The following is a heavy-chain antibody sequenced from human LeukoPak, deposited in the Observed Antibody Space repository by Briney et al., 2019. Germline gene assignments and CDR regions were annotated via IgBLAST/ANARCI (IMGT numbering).Heavy chain of an antibody. CDR3: ARRSSIAARPFDY. V-gene: IGHV4-38-2*01. CDR1: GYSISSGYY. Sequence: SETLSLTCAVSGYSISSGYYWGWIRQPPGKGLEWIGSIYHSGSTYYNPSLKSRVTISVDTSKNQFSLKLSSVTAADTGVYYCARRSSIAARPFDYWGQGTLVTVSS. D-gene: IGHD6-6*01. J-gene: IGHJ4*02. CDR2: IYHSGST.